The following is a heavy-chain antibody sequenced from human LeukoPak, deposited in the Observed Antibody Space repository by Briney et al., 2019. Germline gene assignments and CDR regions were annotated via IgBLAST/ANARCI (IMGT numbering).Heavy chain of an antibody. CDR3: AKDSGIYVDFDY. V-gene: IGHV3-23*01. CDR2: ISGSGGST. D-gene: IGHD1-26*01. CDR1: GFTFRSYA. J-gene: IGHJ4*02. Sequence: GESLRLSCAASGFTFRSYAMSWVRQAPGRGLEWVSTISGSGGSTYYADSVKGRFTISRDNSKNTVYLQMNSLRSEDTAVYYCAKDSGIYVDFDYWGQGTLVTVSS.